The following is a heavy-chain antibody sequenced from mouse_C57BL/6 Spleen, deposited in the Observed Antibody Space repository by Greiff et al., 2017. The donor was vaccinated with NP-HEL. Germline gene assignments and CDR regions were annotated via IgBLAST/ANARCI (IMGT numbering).Heavy chain of an antibody. J-gene: IGHJ2*01. CDR2: ISSGGDYI. V-gene: IGHV5-9-1*02. CDR3: TRDGGYGKDY. Sequence: EVKLMESGEGLVKPGGSLKLSCAASGFTFSSYAMSWVRQTPEKRLEWVAYISSGGDYIYYADTVKGRFTISRDNARNTLYLQMSSLKSEDTAMYYCTRDGGYGKDYWGQGTTLTVSS. CDR1: GFTFSSYA. D-gene: IGHD2-1*01.